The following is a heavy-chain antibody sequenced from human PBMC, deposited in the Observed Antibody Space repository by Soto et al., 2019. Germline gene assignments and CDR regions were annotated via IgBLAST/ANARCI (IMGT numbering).Heavy chain of an antibody. CDR2: IWDDGGNK. V-gene: IGHV3-33*01. J-gene: IGHJ4*02. Sequence: QVQLVESGGGVVQPGRPLRLSCAASGFNFSSYAMHWVRQAPGKGLEWVAVIWDDGGNKYFAESVTGRFTTSRDNSKNTLYLQMNGLRAEDTAVYYCARDGQWLPRDGLRSSYYFDYWGQGTLVTVSS. CDR1: GFNFSSYA. D-gene: IGHD6-19*01. CDR3: ARDGQWLPRDGLRSSYYFDY.